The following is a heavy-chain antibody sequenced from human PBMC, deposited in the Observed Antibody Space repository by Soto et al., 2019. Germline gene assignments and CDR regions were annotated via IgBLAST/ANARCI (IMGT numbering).Heavy chain of an antibody. Sequence: GASVKVSCKASGGTFNNYAISWVRQAPGQGLEWMGGIIPIFATANYAQKFQGRLTITADEYTSSAYMELSSLTSDDTAVYYCARDAFAYDGQSGIYYFDYCGPLPPVTVSS. J-gene: IGHJ4*02. D-gene: IGHD3-22*01. CDR3: ARDAFAYDGQSGIYYFDY. CDR1: GGTFNNYA. CDR2: IIPIFATA. V-gene: IGHV1-69*13.